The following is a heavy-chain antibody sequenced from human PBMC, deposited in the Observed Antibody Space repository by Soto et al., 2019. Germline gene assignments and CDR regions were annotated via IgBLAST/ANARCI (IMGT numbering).Heavy chain of an antibody. D-gene: IGHD2-15*01. CDR3: AGVGEVDCSGGSCNYYFDS. V-gene: IGHV3-23*01. CDR2: ISASGRTT. Sequence: GGSLRLSCAASGFTFSSYVMSWVRQAPGKGLERVSAISASGRTTQYTDSVKGRFTISSDNSKNTLYLQMNSLRAEDTAVYYCAGVGEVDCSGGSCNYYFDSWGQGTLVTVSS. CDR1: GFTFSSYV. J-gene: IGHJ4*02.